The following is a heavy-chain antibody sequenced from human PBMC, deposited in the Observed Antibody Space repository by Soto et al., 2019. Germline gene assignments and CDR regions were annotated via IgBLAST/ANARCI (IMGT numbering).Heavy chain of an antibody. CDR1: GFIFSRYG. V-gene: IGHV3-30*18. D-gene: IGHD2-21*02. Sequence: QVQLVESGGGVVQPGRSLRLSCAASGFIFSRYGMHWVRQAPGKGLEWVAVIAYDGSNKYYADSVKGRFTISRDNSKNTLYLQVNSLRAEDTAEYYCAKEAAYCGGDCYWFDYWGQGTLVTVSS. J-gene: IGHJ4*02. CDR3: AKEAAYCGGDCYWFDY. CDR2: IAYDGSNK.